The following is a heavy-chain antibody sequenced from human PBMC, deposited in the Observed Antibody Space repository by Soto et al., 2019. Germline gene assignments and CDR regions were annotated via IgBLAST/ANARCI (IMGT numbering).Heavy chain of an antibody. CDR2: ISAYNGNK. Sequence: QVQLVQSGAEVKKPGASVKVSCKASGYTFTSYGISWVRQAPGQGLEWMGWISAYNGNKNYAQKLQGRVTMTTDTSTSTAYMELRSLRSDDTAVYYCARSHYYGSGSYYEGYYFDYWGQGTLVTVSS. V-gene: IGHV1-18*01. CDR1: GYTFTSYG. J-gene: IGHJ4*02. CDR3: ARSHYYGSGSYYEGYYFDY. D-gene: IGHD3-10*01.